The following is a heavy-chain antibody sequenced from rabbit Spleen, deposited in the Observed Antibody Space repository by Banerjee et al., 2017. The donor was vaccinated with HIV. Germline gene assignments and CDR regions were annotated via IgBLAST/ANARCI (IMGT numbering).Heavy chain of an antibody. CDR3: ARDGAGGSYFNL. CDR2: IDPVFGIT. V-gene: IGHV1S7*01. CDR1: GFAFSSYY. Sequence: QLKETGGGLVQPGGSLTLSCKASGFAFSSYYMNWVRQAPGKGLEWIGYIDPVFGITYYASWGNGRFTISSHNAQNTLYLHLNSLTAADTATYFCARDGAGGSYFNLWGPGTLVTVS. J-gene: IGHJ4*01. D-gene: IGHD8-1*01.